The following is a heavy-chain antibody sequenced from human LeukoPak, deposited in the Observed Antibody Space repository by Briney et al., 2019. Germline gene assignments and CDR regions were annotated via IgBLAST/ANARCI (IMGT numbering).Heavy chain of an antibody. Sequence: GASVKVSCKASGYTFTSYAMHWVRQAPGQRLEWMGWINAGNGNTKYSQKFQGRVTITRDTSASTAYMELSSLRSEDTAVYYCARGAYGSGGYYNVGDYWGQGTLVTVSS. J-gene: IGHJ4*02. V-gene: IGHV1-3*01. CDR3: ARGAYGSGGYYNVGDY. CDR2: INAGNGNT. CDR1: GYTFTSYA. D-gene: IGHD3-10*01.